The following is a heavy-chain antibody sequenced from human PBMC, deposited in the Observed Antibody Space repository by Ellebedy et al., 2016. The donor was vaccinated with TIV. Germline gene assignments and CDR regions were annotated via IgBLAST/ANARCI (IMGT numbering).Heavy chain of an antibody. J-gene: IGHJ4*02. CDR3: ARVGYQVVFDY. V-gene: IGHV4-61*01. CDR1: GGSVTSVSYY. D-gene: IGHD5-18*01. Sequence: MPGGSLRLSCTVSGGSVTSVSYYWSWIRQPPGKGLEWIGYINYSGTTNYNPSLKSRVTISVDTSKNQFSLKLSSVTAADTAVYYCARVGYQVVFDYWGQGTLVTVSS. CDR2: INYSGTT.